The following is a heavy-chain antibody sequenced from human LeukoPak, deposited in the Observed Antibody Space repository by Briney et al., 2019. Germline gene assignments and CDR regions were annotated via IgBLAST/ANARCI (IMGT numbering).Heavy chain of an antibody. CDR3: ARDRSNFGLDV. V-gene: IGHV3-66*01. J-gene: IGHJ6*02. CDR2: IYSGGNT. D-gene: IGHD1-1*01. CDR1: GGSISSGDY. Sequence: LSLTCTVSGGSISSGDYIWTWIRQPPGKGLEWVSVIYSGGNTYYADSVKDRFTISRDNSKNTLYLQMNSLRAEDTAVYYCARDRSNFGLDVWGQGTTVTVSS.